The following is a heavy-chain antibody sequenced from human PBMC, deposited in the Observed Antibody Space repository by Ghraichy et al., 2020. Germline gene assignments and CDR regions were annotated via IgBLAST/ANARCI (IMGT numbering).Heavy chain of an antibody. J-gene: IGHJ6*02. CDR3: ARDRATVYYYYGMDV. D-gene: IGHD1-26*01. V-gene: IGHV3-21*01. Sequence: GVSLRLSCAASGFTFSSYSMNWVRQAPGKGLEWVSSISSSSSYIYYADSVKGRFTISRDNAKNSLYLQMNSLRAEDTAVYYCARDRATVYYYYGMDVWGQGTTVTVSS. CDR2: ISSSSSYI. CDR1: GFTFSSYS.